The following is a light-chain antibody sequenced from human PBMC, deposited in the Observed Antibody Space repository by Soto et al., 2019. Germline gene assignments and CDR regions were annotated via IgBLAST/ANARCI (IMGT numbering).Light chain of an antibody. CDR2: EVS. CDR3: TSYAGSNIWV. Sequence: QSALTQPPSASGSRGQSVTMSCTGTSSDVGAYKYVSWYQQYPGKAPKLMIYEVSKRPSGVPDRFSGSKSGNTASLTVSGLQAEDEADYYCTSYAGSNIWVFGGGTKLTVL. CDR1: SSDVGAYKY. V-gene: IGLV2-8*01. J-gene: IGLJ3*02.